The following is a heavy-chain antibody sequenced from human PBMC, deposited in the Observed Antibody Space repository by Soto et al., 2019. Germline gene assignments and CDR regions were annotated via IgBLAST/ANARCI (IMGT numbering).Heavy chain of an antibody. D-gene: IGHD6-19*01. V-gene: IGHV3-7*05. CDR1: GFTFSSYW. CDR2: IKSDGSEI. CDR3: ARGIWQWHPASLY. Sequence: EVQLVESGGALVQSGGSLRLSCAASGFTFSSYWMTWVRQAPGKGLEWVAIIKSDGSEIYYVDSVKGRFTISRDNAKNSLYLQMKSLRVEDTAIYYCARGIWQWHPASLYWGQGTLVTVSS. J-gene: IGHJ4*02.